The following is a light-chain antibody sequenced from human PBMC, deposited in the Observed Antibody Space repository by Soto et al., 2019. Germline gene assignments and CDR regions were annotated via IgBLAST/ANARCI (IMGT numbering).Light chain of an antibody. CDR3: QQYNNWPYT. Sequence: EVVMTQSPDTLSVSPGESATLSCRARQSIGNNLAWYQQKPGQAPRLLIYGASTRTTGIPARFSGSGSGTEFTLTISSLQSEDFAVYYCQQYNNWPYTFAQGTKLEI. J-gene: IGKJ2*01. CDR2: GAS. V-gene: IGKV3-15*01. CDR1: QSIGNN.